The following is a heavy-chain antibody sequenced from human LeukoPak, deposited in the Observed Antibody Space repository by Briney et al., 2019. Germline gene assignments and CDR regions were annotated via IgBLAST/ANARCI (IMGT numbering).Heavy chain of an antibody. J-gene: IGHJ4*01. V-gene: IGHV3-23*01. Sequence: GGSLALSCAASGFPFDDYAMNWVRQAPGKGLEWVSAISCDGSRTYYIDSVKGRFTIPRDTSKNTLYLHLNSLRAEDKAVYYCVREAVDPSFDYWGHGTLVTVSS. CDR1: GFPFDDYA. D-gene: IGHD5-12*01. CDR3: VREAVDPSFDY. CDR2: ISCDGSRT.